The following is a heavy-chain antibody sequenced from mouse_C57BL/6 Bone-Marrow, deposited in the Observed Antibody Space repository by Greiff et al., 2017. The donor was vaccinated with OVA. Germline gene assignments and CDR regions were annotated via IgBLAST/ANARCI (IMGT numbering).Heavy chain of an antibody. Sequence: VQLQQPGTELVKPGASVKLSCKASGYTFTSYWMHWVKQRPGQGLEWIGNINPSNGGTNYNETFKSKATLTVDKSSRTAYLKLSSLTSEDSAVYYCAREPSFITTVVAKAYWGQGTLVTVSA. J-gene: IGHJ3*01. CDR3: AREPSFITTVVAKAY. CDR1: GYTFTSYW. V-gene: IGHV1-53*01. D-gene: IGHD1-1*01. CDR2: INPSNGGT.